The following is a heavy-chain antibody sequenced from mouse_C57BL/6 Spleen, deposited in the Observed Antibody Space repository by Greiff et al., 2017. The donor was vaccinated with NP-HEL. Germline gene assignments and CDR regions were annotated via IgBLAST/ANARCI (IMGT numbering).Heavy chain of an antibody. V-gene: IGHV5-6*01. CDR1: GFTFSSYG. D-gene: IGHD2-3*01. J-gene: IGHJ2*01. Sequence: EVHLVESGGDLVKPGGSLKLSCAASGFTFSSYGMSWVRQTPDKRLEWVATISSGGSYTYYPDSVKGRFTISRDNAKNTLYLQMSSLKSEDTAMYYCAREDGYFDYWGQGTTLTVPS. CDR2: ISSGGSYT. CDR3: AREDGYFDY.